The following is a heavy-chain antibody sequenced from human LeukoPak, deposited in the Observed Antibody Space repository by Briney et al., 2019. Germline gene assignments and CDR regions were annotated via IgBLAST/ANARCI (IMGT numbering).Heavy chain of an antibody. Sequence: PSETLSLTCTVSGVSISSYYWSWIRQPPGKGLEWIGYIYYSGSTNYNPSLKSRVTISVDTSKNQFSLKLSSVTAADTAVYYCARGDRLSYDSSGYTIDYWGQGTLVTVSS. CDR2: IYYSGST. CDR3: ARGDRLSYDSSGYTIDY. CDR1: GVSISSYY. J-gene: IGHJ4*02. D-gene: IGHD3-22*01. V-gene: IGHV4-59*01.